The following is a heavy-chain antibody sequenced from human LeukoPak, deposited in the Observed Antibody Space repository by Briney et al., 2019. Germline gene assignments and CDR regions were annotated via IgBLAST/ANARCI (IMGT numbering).Heavy chain of an antibody. CDR3: AKEDCGGDCYSDFDY. J-gene: IGHJ4*02. CDR1: GFTFNTYW. D-gene: IGHD2-21*01. V-gene: IGHV3-7*03. Sequence: GGSLRLSCAASGFTFNTYWMTWVRQAPGRGLEWVANVRQDGGEGHYVDSVKGRFTVSRDNSKNTLYLQMNSLRAEDTAVYYCAKEDCGGDCYSDFDYWGQGTLVTVSS. CDR2: VRQDGGEG.